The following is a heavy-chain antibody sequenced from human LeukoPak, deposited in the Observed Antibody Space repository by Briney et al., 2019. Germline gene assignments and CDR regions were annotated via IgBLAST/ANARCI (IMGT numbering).Heavy chain of an antibody. CDR3: ARGNNWNYGWFDP. Sequence: PSQTLSLTCTVSGGSISSGSYYWSWIRQPAGKGLEWIGRIYTSGSTNYNPSLKSRVTISVDTSKNQFSLKLSSVTAADTAVYYCARGNNWNYGWFDPWGQGTLVTVSS. V-gene: IGHV4-61*02. J-gene: IGHJ5*02. D-gene: IGHD1-7*01. CDR1: GGSISSGSYY. CDR2: IYTSGST.